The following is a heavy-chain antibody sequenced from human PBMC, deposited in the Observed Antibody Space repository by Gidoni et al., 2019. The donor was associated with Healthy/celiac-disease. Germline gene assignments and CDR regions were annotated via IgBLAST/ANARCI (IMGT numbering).Heavy chain of an antibody. Sequence: EVQLVESGGGLVKPGGSLRLSCAASGFTFSSYSMNWVRQAPGKGLEWVSSISSSSSYIYYADSVKGRFTISRDNAKNSLYLQMNSLRAEDTAVYYCARDAWEGVATILGWYFDLWGRGTLVTVSS. CDR3: ARDAWEGVATILGWYFDL. D-gene: IGHD5-12*01. CDR2: ISSSSSYI. J-gene: IGHJ2*01. V-gene: IGHV3-21*01. CDR1: GFTFSSYS.